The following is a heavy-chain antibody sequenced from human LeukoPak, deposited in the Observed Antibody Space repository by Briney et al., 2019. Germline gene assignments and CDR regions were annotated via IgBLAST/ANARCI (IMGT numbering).Heavy chain of an antibody. CDR3: AKDTRSRGGYYYYYMDV. J-gene: IGHJ6*03. V-gene: IGHV3-9*01. Sequence: GGSLRLSCAASGFTFDDYAMHWVRQAPGKGLEWVSGISWNSGSIGYADSVKGRFTISRDNAKNSLYLQMNGLRAEDTALYYCAKDTRSRGGYYYYYMDVWGKRTTVTVSS. CDR1: GFTFDDYA. D-gene: IGHD3-10*01. CDR2: ISWNSGSI.